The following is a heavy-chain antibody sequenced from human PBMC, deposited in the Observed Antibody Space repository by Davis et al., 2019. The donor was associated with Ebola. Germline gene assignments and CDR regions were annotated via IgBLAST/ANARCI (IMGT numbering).Heavy chain of an antibody. J-gene: IGHJ4*02. Sequence: MPSETLSLTCTVSGGSINSSSYYWGWIRQPPGKGLEWIGTIYYSGSTYYNPSLKSRVTISVDTSKNQFSLKLSSVTAADTAVYYFARLYWDSGWYWLAYWGQGTLVTVSP. CDR3: ARLYWDSGWYWLAY. V-gene: IGHV4-39*01. CDR1: GGSINSSSYY. CDR2: IYYSGST. D-gene: IGHD6-19*01.